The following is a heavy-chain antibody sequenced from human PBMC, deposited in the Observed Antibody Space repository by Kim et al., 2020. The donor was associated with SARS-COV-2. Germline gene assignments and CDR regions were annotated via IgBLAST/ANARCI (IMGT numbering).Heavy chain of an antibody. V-gene: IGHV3-43*02. CDR3: AKGPGAVQALWPFYYFDY. Sequence: GSLRLSCAASGFTFDDYAMHWVRQAPGKGLEWVSLISGDGGSTYYADSVKGRFTISRDNSKNSLYLQMNSLRTEDTALYYCAKGPGAVQALWPFYYFDYWGQGTLVTVSS. CDR2: ISGDGGST. D-gene: IGHD2-21*01. J-gene: IGHJ4*02. CDR1: GFTFDDYA.